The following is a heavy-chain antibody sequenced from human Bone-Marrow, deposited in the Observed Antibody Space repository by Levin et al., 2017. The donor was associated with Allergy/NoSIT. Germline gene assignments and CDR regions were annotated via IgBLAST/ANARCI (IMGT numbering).Heavy chain of an antibody. D-gene: IGHD5-18*01. CDR2: IKQDGSEK. Sequence: GGSLRLSCAASGFTFSSYWMSWVRQAPGKGLEWVANIKQDGSEKYYVDSVKGRFTISRDNAKNSLYLQMNSLRAEDTAVYYCARSHCTAMVSFSGPNNWCDPWGQGTLVTVSS. CDR1: GFTFSSYW. CDR3: ARSHCTAMVSFSGPNNWCDP. V-gene: IGHV3-7*01. J-gene: IGHJ5*02.